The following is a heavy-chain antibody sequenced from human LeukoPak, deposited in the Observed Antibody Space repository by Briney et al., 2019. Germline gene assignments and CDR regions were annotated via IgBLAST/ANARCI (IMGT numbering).Heavy chain of an antibody. D-gene: IGHD3-3*01. CDR2: ISGSGGST. V-gene: IGHV3-23*01. CDR3: AQGKIWSGSPFDY. CDR1: GFTFSSYA. Sequence: GGSLRLSCAASGFTFSSYAMGWVRQAPGKGLEWVSAISGSGGSTYYADSVKGRFTISRDNSKNTLYLQMNSLRAEDTAVYYCAQGKIWSGSPFDYWGQGTLVTVSS. J-gene: IGHJ4*02.